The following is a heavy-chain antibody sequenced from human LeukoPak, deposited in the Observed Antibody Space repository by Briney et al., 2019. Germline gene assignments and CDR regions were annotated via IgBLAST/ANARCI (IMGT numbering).Heavy chain of an antibody. V-gene: IGHV4-30-2*01. CDR1: GGSISSGGYS. CDR2: IYHSGST. CDR3: ARLSQYCSGGSCYGNYFDY. J-gene: IGHJ4*02. D-gene: IGHD2-15*01. Sequence: SETLSLTCAVSGGSISSGGYSWSWIRQPPGKGLEWIGYIYHSGSTYYNPSLKSRVTISVDRSKNQFSLRLSSVTAADTAVCYCARLSQYCSGGSCYGNYFDYWGQGTLVTVSS.